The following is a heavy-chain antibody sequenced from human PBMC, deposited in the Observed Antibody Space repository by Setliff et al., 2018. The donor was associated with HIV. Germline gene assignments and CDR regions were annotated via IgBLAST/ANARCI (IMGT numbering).Heavy chain of an antibody. CDR1: GFTFSTFA. CDR3: AKGDSNYYYMDV. V-gene: IGHV3-30*07. Sequence: PGGSLRLSCVASGFTFSTFAMYWVRQAPGKGLEWVSVISYDGSGTYYVDSVKGRFTISRDNSKNTLYLQMNSLRAEDTAVYYCAKGDSNYYYMDVWGKGTTVTVSS. CDR2: ISYDGSGT. D-gene: IGHD4-4*01. J-gene: IGHJ6*03.